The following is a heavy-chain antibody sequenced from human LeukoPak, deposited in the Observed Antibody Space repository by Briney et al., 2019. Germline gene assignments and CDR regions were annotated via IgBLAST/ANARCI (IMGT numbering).Heavy chain of an antibody. D-gene: IGHD2-2*02. V-gene: IGHV1-69*13. CDR1: GGTFSSYA. J-gene: IGHJ4*02. CDR2: IIPIFGTA. CDR3: ARALGYCSSTSCYNFDY. Sequence: SVKVSCKASGGTFSSYAISWVRQAPGQGLEWMGGIIPIFGTANYAQKFQGRVTITADESTSTAYMELSSLRSEDTAVYYCARALGYCSSTSCYNFDYWGQGTLVTASS.